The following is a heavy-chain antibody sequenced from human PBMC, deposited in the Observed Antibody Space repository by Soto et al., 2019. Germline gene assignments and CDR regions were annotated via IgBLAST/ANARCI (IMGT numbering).Heavy chain of an antibody. CDR1: GYTFANYG. V-gene: IGHV1-18*04. CDR2: ISGNNGAT. CDR3: VRDLKYLRVTGNWFDA. J-gene: IGHJ5*02. D-gene: IGHD1-1*01. Sequence: XSVKVSSTASGYTFANYGSGLVRQAPVQGLEWMGWISGNNGATNFAPKVQDRITMTLDTSTGVASLTLRSLRSDDTAIYYCVRDLKYLRVTGNWFDAWGQGTLVTVSS.